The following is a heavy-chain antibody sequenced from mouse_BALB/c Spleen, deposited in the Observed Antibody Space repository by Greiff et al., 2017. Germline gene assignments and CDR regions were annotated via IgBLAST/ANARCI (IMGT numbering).Heavy chain of an antibody. D-gene: IGHD2-3*01. CDR2: INPSNGRT. J-gene: IGHJ2*01. Sequence: VQLQQPGAELVKPGASVKLSCKASGYTFTSYWMHWVKQRPGQGLEWIGEINPSNGRTNYNEKFKSKATLTVDKSSSTAYMQLSSLTSEDSAVYYCARRDGYYPYYCDYWGQGTTLTVSS. V-gene: IGHV1S81*02. CDR3: ARRDGYYPYYCDY. CDR1: GYTFTSYW.